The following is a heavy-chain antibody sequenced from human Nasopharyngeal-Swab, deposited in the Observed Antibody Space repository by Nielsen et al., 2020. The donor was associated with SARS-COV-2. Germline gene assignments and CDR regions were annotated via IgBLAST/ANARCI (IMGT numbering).Heavy chain of an antibody. V-gene: IGHV4-30-4*01. J-gene: IGHJ4*02. Sequence: RQAPGKGLEWIGYIYYSGSTYYNPSLKSRVTISVDTSKNQFSLKLSSVTAADTAVYYCAGEGNCSGGSCYSYFDYWGQGTLVTVSS. CDR2: IYYSGST. CDR3: AGEGNCSGGSCYSYFDY. D-gene: IGHD2-15*01.